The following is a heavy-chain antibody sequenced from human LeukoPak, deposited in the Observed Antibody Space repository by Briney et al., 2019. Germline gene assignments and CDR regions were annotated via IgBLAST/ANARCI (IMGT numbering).Heavy chain of an antibody. J-gene: IGHJ3*02. CDR1: GGSISSYY. CDR3: ARGTIFGVVIKAFDI. V-gene: IGHV4-4*07. CDR2: IYTNGST. Sequence: PSETLSLTCTVSGGSISSYYWSWIRQPAGKGLEWIGRIYTNGSTNYNPSLKGRVTMSVDTSKDQFSLKLSSVTAADTAVYYCARGTIFGVVIKAFDIWGQGTMVTVSS. D-gene: IGHD3-3*01.